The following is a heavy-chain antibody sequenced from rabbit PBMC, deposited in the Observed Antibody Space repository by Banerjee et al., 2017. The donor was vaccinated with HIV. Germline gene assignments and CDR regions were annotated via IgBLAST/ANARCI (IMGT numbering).Heavy chain of an antibody. Sequence: QLKESGGGLVQPGGSLKLSCKASGFDFSSYYMNWVRQAPGKGLEWIGYIDPVFDTTYYASWVNGRFTISSHNAQNTLYLQLNSLTAADTATYFCAREGYGDGTGDYDLWGPGTLVTVS. J-gene: IGHJ4*01. CDR2: IDPVFDTT. CDR3: AREGYGDGTGDYDL. V-gene: IGHV1S7*01. CDR1: GFDFSSYY. D-gene: IGHD7-1*01.